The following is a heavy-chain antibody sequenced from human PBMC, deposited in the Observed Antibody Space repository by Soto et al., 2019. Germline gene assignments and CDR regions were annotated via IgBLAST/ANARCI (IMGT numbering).Heavy chain of an antibody. D-gene: IGHD6-19*01. CDR1: GFTFSSYG. J-gene: IGHJ3*02. CDR2: IWYDGSNK. CDR3: ARPHQQWRHDAFAI. V-gene: IGHV3-33*01. Sequence: PGGSLRLSCAASGFTFSSYGMHWVRQAPGKGLEWVAVIWYDGSNKYYADSVKGRFTISRDNSKNTLYLQMNSLRAEDTAVYYCARPHQQWRHDAFAIWGQGTMVTVSS.